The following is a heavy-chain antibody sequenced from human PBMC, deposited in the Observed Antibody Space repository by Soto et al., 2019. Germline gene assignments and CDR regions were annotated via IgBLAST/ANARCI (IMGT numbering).Heavy chain of an antibody. J-gene: IGHJ6*02. D-gene: IGHD3-10*01. Sequence: ASVKVSCKVSGYTLTELSMHWVRQAPGKGLEWMGGFDPEDGETIYAQKFQGRVTMTEDTSTDTAYMELSSLRSEDTAVYYCATVLLGSDALDVWGQGTSVTVSS. CDR3: ATVLLGSDALDV. CDR2: FDPEDGET. CDR1: GYTLTELS. V-gene: IGHV1-24*01.